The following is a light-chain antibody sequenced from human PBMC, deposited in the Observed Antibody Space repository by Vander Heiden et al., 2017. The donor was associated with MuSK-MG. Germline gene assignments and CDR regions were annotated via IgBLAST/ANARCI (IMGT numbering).Light chain of an antibody. CDR1: QSISSY. J-gene: IGKJ2*03. CDR3: QQSYSTPHS. V-gene: IGKV1-39*01. CDR2: AAS. Sequence: DIKMTQSPSSLSASLGDRVTIPCRASQSISSYLNWYQQKPGKAPKLLIYAASSLQSGVPSRFSASGSGTDFTLTISSLQPEDFATYYCQQSYSTPHSFGQGTKLEIK.